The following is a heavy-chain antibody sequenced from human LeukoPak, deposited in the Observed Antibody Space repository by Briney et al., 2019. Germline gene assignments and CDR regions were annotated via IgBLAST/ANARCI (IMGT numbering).Heavy chain of an antibody. J-gene: IGHJ4*02. Sequence: GGSLRLSCAASGFTFSSYGMHWVRQAPGKGLEWVAVLSYDESNKYYADSVKGRFTISRDNSKNTLYLQMNSLRAEDTAVYYCAKDQWEYCSGGSCYSFDYWGQGTLVTVSS. CDR1: GFTFSSYG. CDR3: AKDQWEYCSGGSCYSFDY. D-gene: IGHD2-15*01. CDR2: LSYDESNK. V-gene: IGHV3-30*18.